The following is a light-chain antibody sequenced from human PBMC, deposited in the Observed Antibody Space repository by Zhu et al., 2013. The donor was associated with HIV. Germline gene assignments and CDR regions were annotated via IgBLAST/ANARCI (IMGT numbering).Light chain of an antibody. V-gene: IGLV2-23*02. Sequence: QSALTQPASVSGSPGQSITISCTGTSSDVGAYNYVSWYQQHPGKAPKLMIYDVSNRPSGVSNRFSGSKSGNTASLTISGLQAEDEADYYCCSYAGSSTFMFVVFGGGTKLTVL. J-gene: IGLJ2*01. CDR1: SSDVGAYNY. CDR2: DVS. CDR3: CSYAGSSTFMFVV.